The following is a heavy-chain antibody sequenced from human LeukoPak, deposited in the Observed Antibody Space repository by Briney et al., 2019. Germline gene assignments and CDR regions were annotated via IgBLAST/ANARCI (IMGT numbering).Heavy chain of an antibody. CDR2: INPNSGGT. V-gene: IGHV1-2*02. Sequence: ASVKVSCKASGYTFTGYYIHWVRQAPGQGLEWMGWINPNSGGTNYAQKFQGRVTMTRDTSISTAYMELSRLRSDDTAVYYCASEGRGYSYGYDAFDIWGQGTMVTVSS. CDR1: GYTFTGYY. J-gene: IGHJ3*02. CDR3: ASEGRGYSYGYDAFDI. D-gene: IGHD5-18*01.